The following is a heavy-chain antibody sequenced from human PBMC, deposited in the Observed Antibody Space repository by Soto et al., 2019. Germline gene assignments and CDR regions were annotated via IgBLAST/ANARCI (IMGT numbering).Heavy chain of an antibody. D-gene: IGHD3-22*01. CDR2: MNPNSGNT. V-gene: IGHV1-8*01. J-gene: IGHJ4*02. CDR3: AREKSSGYYYDY. Sequence: QVQLVQSGAEVKKPGASVKVSCKASGYTFTSYDINWVRQATGQGLEWMGWMNPNSGNTAYAQKFQGRVTMTRNTSLSTAYMELSSLRSEDTAVYYCAREKSSGYYYDYWGQGTLVTVSS. CDR1: GYTFTSYD.